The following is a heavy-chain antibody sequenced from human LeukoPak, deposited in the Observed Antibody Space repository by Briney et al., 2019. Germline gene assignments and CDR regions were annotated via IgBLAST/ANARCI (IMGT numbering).Heavy chain of an antibody. V-gene: IGHV3-48*03. CDR2: ISSSGSTI. Sequence: EPGGSLRLSCAASGFTFSSYEMNWVRQAPGKGLEWVSYISSSGSTIYYADSVKGRFTISRDNSKNILYLEMNSLRDEDTAVHYCAKDCCGYCRGPNWFDLWGQGTQVTVSS. CDR3: AKDCCGYCRGPNWFDL. CDR1: GFTFSSYE. J-gene: IGHJ5*02. D-gene: IGHD6-19*01.